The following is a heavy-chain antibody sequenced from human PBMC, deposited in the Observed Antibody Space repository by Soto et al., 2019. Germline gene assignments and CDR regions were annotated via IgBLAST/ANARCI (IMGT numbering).Heavy chain of an antibody. J-gene: IGHJ5*02. CDR2: INHSGST. CDR1: GGSFSGYY. D-gene: IGHD2-2*01. CDR3: ARGERDIVVVPAAPNWFDP. V-gene: IGHV4-34*01. Sequence: QVQLQQWGAGLLKPSETLSLTCAVYGGSFSGYYWSWIRQPPGKGLEWIGEINHSGSTNYNPSLKRRVTISVDTSKNQFSLKLSSVTAADTAVYYCARGERDIVVVPAAPNWFDPWGQGTLVTVSS.